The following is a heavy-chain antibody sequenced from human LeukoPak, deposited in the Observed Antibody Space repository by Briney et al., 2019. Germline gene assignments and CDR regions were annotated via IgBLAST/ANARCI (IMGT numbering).Heavy chain of an antibody. J-gene: IGHJ4*02. CDR2: IIPIIGTA. V-gene: IGHV1-69*13. CDR1: GGTFSSYA. D-gene: IGHD3-22*01. Sequence: ASVKVSCKASGGTFSSYAISWVRQAPGQGLEWMGGIIPIIGTANYAQKFQGRVTITADESTSTAYMELSSLRSEDAAVYYCARDDHYDSSGYYYDYWGQGTLVTVSS. CDR3: ARDDHYDSSGYYYDY.